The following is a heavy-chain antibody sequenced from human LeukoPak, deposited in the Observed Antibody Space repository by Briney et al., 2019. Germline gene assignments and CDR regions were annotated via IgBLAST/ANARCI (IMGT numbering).Heavy chain of an antibody. V-gene: IGHV3-23*01. CDR2: ISSGGDVT. J-gene: IGHJ4*02. D-gene: IGHD6-19*01. CDR3: AKYRAPVPGSHPKNPTAYFED. CDR1: GFTFSGHS. Sequence: GGSLRLSCAASGFTFSGHSMSWVRQAPGKGLEWVSAISSGGDVTFYADSVKGRFIVSRDQSNNMLSLQMSSLRAEDTALYYCAKYRAPVPGSHPKNPTAYFEDWGQGTPVTVSS.